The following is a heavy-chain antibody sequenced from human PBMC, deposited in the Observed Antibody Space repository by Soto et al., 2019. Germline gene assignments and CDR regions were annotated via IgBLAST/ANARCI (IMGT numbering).Heavy chain of an antibody. J-gene: IGHJ6*02. CDR2: IIPIFGTA. CDR3: ASPQYDFWSGYYTTTLTHTYYYYGMDV. D-gene: IGHD3-3*01. Sequence: QVQLVQSGAEVKKPGSSVKVSCKASGGTFSSYAISWVRQAPGQGLEWMGGIIPIFGTANYAQKFQGRVTLTADESTSTAYMELSSLRSEDTALYYCASPQYDFWSGYYTTTLTHTYYYYGMDVWGQGTTVTVSS. V-gene: IGHV1-69*01. CDR1: GGTFSSYA.